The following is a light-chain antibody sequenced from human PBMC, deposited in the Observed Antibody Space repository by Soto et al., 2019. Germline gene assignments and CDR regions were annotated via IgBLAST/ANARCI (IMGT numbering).Light chain of an antibody. J-gene: IGKJ5*01. V-gene: IGKV3-15*01. CDR3: QQYNNWPIT. CDR1: QSVSSN. Sequence: EIVMTQSPATLSVSPWERATLSCRASQSVSSNLAWYRQKPGQAPWLLIYGASTRATGIQPRFSGSGSGTEFTLTISSLQSEDFEVYYCQQYNNWPITFGQGTRLEI. CDR2: GAS.